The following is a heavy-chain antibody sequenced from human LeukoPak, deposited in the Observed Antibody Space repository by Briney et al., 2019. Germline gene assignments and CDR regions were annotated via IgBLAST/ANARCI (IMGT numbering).Heavy chain of an antibody. V-gene: IGHV3-53*01. D-gene: IGHD1/OR15-1a*01. CDR1: GFTASRNY. CDR3: ASCLISTGTFWYFDL. J-gene: IGHJ2*01. Sequence: GGSLRLSCAASGFTASRNYMSWVRQAPGKGLEWVSVIYSGGSTDYADSVKGRFTISRDNSKNTLYLQMNSLRAEDTAVYYCASCLISTGTFWYFDLWGRGTLVTVSS. CDR2: IYSGGST.